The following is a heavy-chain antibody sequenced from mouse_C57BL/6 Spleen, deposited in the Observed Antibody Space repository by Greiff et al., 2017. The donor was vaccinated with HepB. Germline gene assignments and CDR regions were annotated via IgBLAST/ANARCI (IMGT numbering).Heavy chain of an antibody. V-gene: IGHV14-2*01. CDR1: GFNIKDYY. CDR3: AEGAMDY. Sequence: VQLQQSGAELVKPGASVKLSCTASGFNIKDYYMHWVKQRTEQGLEWIGRIDPEDGKTKYAPKFQGKATITADTSSNTAYLQLSSLTSEDTAVYYCAEGAMDYWGQGTSVTVSS. J-gene: IGHJ4*01. CDR2: IDPEDGKT.